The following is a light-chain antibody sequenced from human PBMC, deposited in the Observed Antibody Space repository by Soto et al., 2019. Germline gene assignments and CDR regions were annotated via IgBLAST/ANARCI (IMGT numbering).Light chain of an antibody. CDR1: QNINTW. CDR3: QHYNNFPYT. J-gene: IGKJ2*01. CDR2: KAS. V-gene: IGKV1-5*03. Sequence: DIQMTQSPSTLSASVGDRVTITCRASQNINTWLAWYQQKPGKAPKLLIYKASSLETGVPSRFSGSGSGTDFTLTINSLQPEDLATYYCQHYNNFPYTFGQGTKVEI.